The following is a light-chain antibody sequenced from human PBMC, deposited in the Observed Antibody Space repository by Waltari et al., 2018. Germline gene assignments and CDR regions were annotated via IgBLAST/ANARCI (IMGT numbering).Light chain of an antibody. J-gene: IGLJ2*01. V-gene: IGLV3-1*01. CDR1: TLRKRY. CDR2: QDI. Sequence: SYELAQPPSVSVSPGQTASLPCSGDTLRKRYLCLYQQQPGQSPVLVLFQDITRPSGIPERIFGAKSVNTATLTISGTQATEEADYYCQSWDGSTASVVFGGGTKLTVL. CDR3: QSWDGSTASVV.